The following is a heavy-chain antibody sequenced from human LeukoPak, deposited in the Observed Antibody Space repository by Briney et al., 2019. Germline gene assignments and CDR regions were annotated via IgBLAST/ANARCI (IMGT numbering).Heavy chain of an antibody. Sequence: GGSLRLSCAASGFTFSSYAMTWVRQAPGKGLEWVSVIGASGGSTYYADSVKGRFTISRDNAKNTLYLQMNSLRAEDTAVYYCARDSGYSPDYWGQGTLVTVSS. V-gene: IGHV3-23*01. D-gene: IGHD3-22*01. CDR1: GFTFSSYA. CDR3: ARDSGYSPDY. CDR2: IGASGGST. J-gene: IGHJ4*02.